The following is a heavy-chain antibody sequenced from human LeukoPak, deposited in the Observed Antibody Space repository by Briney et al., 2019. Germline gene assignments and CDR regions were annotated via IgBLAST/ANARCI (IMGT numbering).Heavy chain of an antibody. Sequence: SETLSLTCTVAGGSISSSSYYWGWIRQPPGKGLEWIGSIYYSGSTYYNPSLKSRVTISVDTSKNQFSLKLSSVTAADTAVYYCARPTPPAIAAAGILHWGQGTLVTVSS. D-gene: IGHD6-13*01. CDR1: GGSISSSSYY. CDR2: IYYSGST. J-gene: IGHJ1*01. CDR3: ARPTPPAIAAAGILH. V-gene: IGHV4-39*01.